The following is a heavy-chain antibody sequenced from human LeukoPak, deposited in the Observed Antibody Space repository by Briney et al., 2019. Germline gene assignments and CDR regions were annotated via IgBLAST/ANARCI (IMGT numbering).Heavy chain of an antibody. CDR1: EFTFSLYA. J-gene: IGHJ4*02. Sequence: GGSLRLSCAASEFTFSLYAMNWVRQAPGKGLEWVSSISSSSSYIYYADSVKGRFTISRDNAKSSLYLQMNSLRAEDTAVYYCARGREGIVGATTGYFDYWGQGTLVTVSS. CDR3: ARGREGIVGATTGYFDY. V-gene: IGHV3-21*01. D-gene: IGHD1-26*01. CDR2: ISSSSSYI.